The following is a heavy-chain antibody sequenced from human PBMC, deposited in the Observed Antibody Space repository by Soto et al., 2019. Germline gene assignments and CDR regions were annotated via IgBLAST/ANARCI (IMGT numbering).Heavy chain of an antibody. CDR1: GFTFSSYA. V-gene: IGHV4-31*02. CDR3: ARDPGSSSGDDWFDP. CDR2: IYYTGST. J-gene: IGHJ5*02. Sequence: LRLSCAASGFTFSSYAMSWIRQHPGKGLEWIGYIYYTGSTYYNPSLKSRASISIDTSKNQFSLELTSVTAADTALYYCARDPGSSSGDDWFDPWGQGTLVTVSS. D-gene: IGHD6-6*01.